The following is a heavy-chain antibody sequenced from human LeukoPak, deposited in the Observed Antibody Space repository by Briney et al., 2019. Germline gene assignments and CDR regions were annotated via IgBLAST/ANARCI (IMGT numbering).Heavy chain of an antibody. J-gene: IGHJ5*02. CDR2: ISAYNGST. CDR1: GYTFTSYG. CDR3: ARVRGSGSYKWFDP. V-gene: IGHV1-18*01. Sequence: ASVKVSCKASGYTFTSYGISWVRQAPGQGLEWMGWISAYNGSTNYAQKLQGRVTMTTDTSTSTAYMELRSLRSDDTAVYYCARVRGSGSYKWFDPWGQGTLVTVSS. D-gene: IGHD3-10*01.